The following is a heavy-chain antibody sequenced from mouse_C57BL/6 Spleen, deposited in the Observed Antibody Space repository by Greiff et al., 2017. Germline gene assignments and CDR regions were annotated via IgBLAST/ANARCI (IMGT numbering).Heavy chain of an antibody. V-gene: IGHV1-80*01. D-gene: IGHD1-1*01. J-gene: IGHJ2*01. Sequence: QVQLQQPGAELVKPGASVKISCKASGYAFSSYWMNWVKQRPGKGLEWIGQIDPGDGDTNYNGKFKGKATLTADKSSSTAYMQLSSLTSEDSAVYFCARCITTVVAAFDYWGQGTTLTVSS. CDR2: IDPGDGDT. CDR1: GYAFSSYW. CDR3: ARCITTVVAAFDY.